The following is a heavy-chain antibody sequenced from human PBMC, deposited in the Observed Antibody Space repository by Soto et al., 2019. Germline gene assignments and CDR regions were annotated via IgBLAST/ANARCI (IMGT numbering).Heavy chain of an antibody. CDR3: ARKRTPRYGMDV. V-gene: IGHV3-53*01. CDR2: IYSGGST. CDR1: GFTVSSNY. Sequence: EVQLVESGGGLIQPGGSLRLSCAASGFTVSSNYMSWVRQALGKGLEWVSVIYSGGSTYYADSVKGRFTISRDNSKNTLYLQMNSLRAEDTAVYYCARKRTPRYGMDVWGQGTTVTVSS. J-gene: IGHJ6*02.